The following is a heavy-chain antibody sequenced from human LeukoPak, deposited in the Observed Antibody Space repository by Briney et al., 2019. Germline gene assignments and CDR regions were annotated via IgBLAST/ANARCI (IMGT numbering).Heavy chain of an antibody. CDR2: ISSSGGSI. J-gene: IGHJ4*02. V-gene: IGHV3-23*01. Sequence: GGSLRLSCAASGFTFSSYGMSWVRQAPGKGLEWVSGISSSGGSIYYADSVKGRFTISRDNSKNTLYLQMNSLRAEDTAVYYCAKDLSGGYDYFDYWGQGTLVTVSS. CDR1: GFTFSSYG. CDR3: AKDLSGGYDYFDY. D-gene: IGHD5-12*01.